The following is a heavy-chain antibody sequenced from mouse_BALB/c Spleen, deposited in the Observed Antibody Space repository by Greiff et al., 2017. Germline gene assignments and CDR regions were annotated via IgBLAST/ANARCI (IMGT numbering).Heavy chain of an antibody. CDR2: IWGDGST. Sequence: QVQLKESGPGLVAPSQSLSITCTVSGFSLTGYGVNWVRQPPGKGLEWLGMIWGDGSTDYNSALMSRLSISKDNSKSQVFLKMNSLQTDDTAMYYCARAPYGSSPPWFAYWGQGTLVTVSA. V-gene: IGHV2-6-7*01. CDR1: GFSLTGYG. CDR3: ARAPYGSSPPWFAY. D-gene: IGHD1-1*01. J-gene: IGHJ3*01.